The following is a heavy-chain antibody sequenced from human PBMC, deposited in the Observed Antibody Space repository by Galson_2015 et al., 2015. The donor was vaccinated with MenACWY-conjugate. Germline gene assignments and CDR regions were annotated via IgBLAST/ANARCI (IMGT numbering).Heavy chain of an antibody. J-gene: IGHJ3*02. CDR2: VSDSGDTT. CDR3: SKGFYRAPVGNSFDI. D-gene: IGHD6-13*01. CDR1: GFTFSNYA. Sequence: SLRLSCAASGFTFSNYAMSWVRQAPGKGLEWVSTVSDSGDTTYFADSVRGRFTVSRDNSKNTLYSQINSLRAEDTAVFYCSKGFYRAPVGNSFDIWGQGTMVTVSS. V-gene: IGHV3-23*01.